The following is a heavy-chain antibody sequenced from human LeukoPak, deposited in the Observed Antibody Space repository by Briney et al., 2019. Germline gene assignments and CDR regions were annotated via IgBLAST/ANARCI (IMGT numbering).Heavy chain of an antibody. CDR1: EFTFSTYA. CDR2: ISSSSGII. Sequence: GGSLRLSCAASEFTFSTYAMSWVRQAPGKGLEWVSYISSSSGIIYYADSVKGRFTISRDNAKNSLYLQMDSLRVEDTAVYYCATDFNKGFDPWGQGTLVTVSS. CDR3: ATDFNKGFDP. D-gene: IGHD1/OR15-1a*01. J-gene: IGHJ5*02. V-gene: IGHV3-48*04.